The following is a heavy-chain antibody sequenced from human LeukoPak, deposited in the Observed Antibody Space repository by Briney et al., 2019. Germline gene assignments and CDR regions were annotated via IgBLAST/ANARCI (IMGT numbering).Heavy chain of an antibody. J-gene: IGHJ4*02. CDR3: ARDQVYYYGSGSYYTLGY. CDR2: INSDGSST. D-gene: IGHD3-10*01. V-gene: IGHV3-74*01. Sequence: GGSLRLSCAASGFTFSSYSMNWVRQAPGKGLVWVSRINSDGSSTSYADSVKGRFTISRDNAKNTLYLQMNSLRAEDTAVYYCARDQVYYYGSGSYYTLGYWGQGTLVTVSS. CDR1: GFTFSSYS.